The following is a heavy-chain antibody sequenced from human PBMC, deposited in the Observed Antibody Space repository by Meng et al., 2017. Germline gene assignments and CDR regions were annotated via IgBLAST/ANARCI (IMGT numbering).Heavy chain of an antibody. V-gene: IGHV4-39*07. D-gene: IGHD3-22*01. CDR3: ARGYHYYYDSSGPFNWFDP. Sequence: QLQPQESAPRMAKHSAALSLTCTVAGGSISSSSYYWGWIRQPPGKGLEWIGSIYYSGSTYYTPSLKSRVTISVDTSKNQFSLKLSSVTAADTAVYYCARGYHYYYDSSGPFNWFDPWGQGTLVTVSS. CDR1: GGSISSSSYY. CDR2: IYYSGST. J-gene: IGHJ5*02.